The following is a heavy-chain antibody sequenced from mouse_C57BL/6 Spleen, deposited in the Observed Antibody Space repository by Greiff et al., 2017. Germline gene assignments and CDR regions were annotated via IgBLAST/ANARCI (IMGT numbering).Heavy chain of an antibody. Sequence: QVQLQQPGAELVMPGASVKLSCKASGYTFTSYWMHWVKPRPGQGLEWIGEIDPSDSYTNYNQKFKGKSTLTVDKSSSTAYMQLSSLTSEDSAVYYCAREVMVTLDYWGQGTTLTVSS. D-gene: IGHD2-3*01. CDR3: AREVMVTLDY. CDR2: IDPSDSYT. V-gene: IGHV1-69*01. CDR1: GYTFTSYW. J-gene: IGHJ2*01.